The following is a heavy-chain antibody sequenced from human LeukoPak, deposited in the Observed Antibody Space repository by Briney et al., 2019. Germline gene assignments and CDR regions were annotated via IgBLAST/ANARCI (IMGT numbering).Heavy chain of an antibody. CDR2: ISSSGSTT. CDR3: ARAPTRSGSSYYFDY. Sequence: GGSLRLSCAASGFTFSSYEMNWVRQAPGKGLEWVSYISSSGSTTYYADSVKGRFTISRDNAKNSLYLQMNSLRAEDTAVYYCARAPTRSGSSYYFDYWGQGTLVTVSS. J-gene: IGHJ4*02. V-gene: IGHV3-48*03. CDR1: GFTFSSYE. D-gene: IGHD1-26*01.